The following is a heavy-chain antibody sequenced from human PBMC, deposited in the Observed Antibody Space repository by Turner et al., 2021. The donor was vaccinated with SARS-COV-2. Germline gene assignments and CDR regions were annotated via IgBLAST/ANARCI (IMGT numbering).Heavy chain of an antibody. J-gene: IGHJ4*02. CDR1: GFTFSSYG. Sequence: QVQLVESGGGVVQPGRSLRLSCAASGFTFSSYGMHWVRQAPGKGLEWVAVISYDGSNKYYADSVKGRFTISRDNSKNTLYLQMNSLRAEDTAVYYCAKITGIITGDYWGQGTLVTVSS. CDR3: AKITGIITGDY. CDR2: ISYDGSNK. V-gene: IGHV3-30*18. D-gene: IGHD1-20*01.